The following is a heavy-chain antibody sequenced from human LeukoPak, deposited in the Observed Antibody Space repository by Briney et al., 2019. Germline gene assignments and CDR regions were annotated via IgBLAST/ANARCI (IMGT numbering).Heavy chain of an antibody. CDR3: ARDSVASYEQWLDY. CDR2: IYYSGST. D-gene: IGHD6-19*01. CDR1: GGSISSSSYY. Sequence: SETLSLTCTVSGGSISSSSYYWGWIRQPPGKGLEWIGSIYYSGSTYYNPSLKSRVTISVDTSKNQFSLKLSSVTAADTAVYYCARDSVASYEQWLDYWGQGTLVTVSS. J-gene: IGHJ4*02. V-gene: IGHV4-39*07.